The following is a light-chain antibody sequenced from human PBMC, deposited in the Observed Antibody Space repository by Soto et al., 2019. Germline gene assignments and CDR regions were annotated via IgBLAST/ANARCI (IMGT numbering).Light chain of an antibody. CDR1: QSVSSN. J-gene: IGKJ4*01. CDR3: QQYNHWPPPLT. Sequence: EIVMTQSPATLSVSPGERATLSCRASQSVSSNLAWYQQKPGQAPRLLIYGASTRATGIPARFSGSGSGTEFTLTLSSLQSEDFAVYSCQQYNHWPPPLTFGGGTKVEIK. CDR2: GAS. V-gene: IGKV3-15*01.